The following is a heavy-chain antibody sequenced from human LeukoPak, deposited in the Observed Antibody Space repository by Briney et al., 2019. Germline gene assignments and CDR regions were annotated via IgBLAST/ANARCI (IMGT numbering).Heavy chain of an antibody. CDR3: AGDGTGVLPGDAFDI. D-gene: IGHD1-1*01. CDR1: GFTFSTHS. CDR2: INHDGNDI. Sequence: PGGSLRLSYAASGFTFSTHSMNWVRQAPGKGLEWVSYINHDGNDIYYGESVKGRFTISRDNAKNSLYLQIHTLRAEDTAVYYCAGDGTGVLPGDAFDIWSQGTMVTVSS. J-gene: IGHJ3*02. V-gene: IGHV3-21*05.